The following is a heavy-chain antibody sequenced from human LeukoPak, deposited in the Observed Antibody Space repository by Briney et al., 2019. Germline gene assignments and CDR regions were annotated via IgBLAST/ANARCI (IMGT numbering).Heavy chain of an antibody. V-gene: IGHV1-8*01. CDR3: ARVDCTNGVCYSFDY. J-gene: IGHJ4*02. D-gene: IGHD2-8*01. Sequence: ASVKVSCKASGYTFTSYDINWVRQATGQGLEWMGWMNPNSGNIGYAQKFQGRVTMTRNTSISTAYMELSSLRSEDTAVYYCARVDCTNGVCYSFDYWGQGTLVTVSS. CDR1: GYTFTSYD. CDR2: MNPNSGNI.